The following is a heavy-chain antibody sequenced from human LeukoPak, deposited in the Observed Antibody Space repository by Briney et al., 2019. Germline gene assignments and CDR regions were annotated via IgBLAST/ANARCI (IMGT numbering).Heavy chain of an antibody. Sequence: ASVKVSCKASGYTFTSYYIHWVRQAPGQGLEWMGIIHPSGGSTRHAQKFQGRVTMTRDTSTSTVYIELSSLRSEDTAVYYCARGRNIYDSNGSYYFDYWGQGTLITVSS. D-gene: IGHD3-22*01. CDR2: IHPSGGST. J-gene: IGHJ4*02. V-gene: IGHV1-46*01. CDR3: ARGRNIYDSNGSYYFDY. CDR1: GYTFTSYY.